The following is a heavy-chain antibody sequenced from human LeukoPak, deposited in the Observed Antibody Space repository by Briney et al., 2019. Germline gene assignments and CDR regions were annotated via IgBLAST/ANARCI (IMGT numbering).Heavy chain of an antibody. CDR3: ARDYTYYYGSGSYYFDY. CDR2: TYYRSRWHN. Sequence: SQTLSLTCAISGDSVTSNCVAWTWIRQSPSRGLEWLGRTYYRSRWHNDYALSVKSQITINPATSQNQFSLQLNSVTPEDTAVYYCARDYTYYYGSGSYYFDYWGQGTLVTVSS. D-gene: IGHD3-10*01. CDR1: GDSVTSNCVA. V-gene: IGHV6-1*01. J-gene: IGHJ4*02.